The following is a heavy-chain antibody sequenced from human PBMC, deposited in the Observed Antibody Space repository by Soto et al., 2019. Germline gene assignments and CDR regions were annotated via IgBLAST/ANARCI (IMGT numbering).Heavy chain of an antibody. V-gene: IGHV3-11*06. Sequence: PGGSLRLSCGASGFTFTDYHMSWIRQAPGKGLEWVALISETGSHTAYAESVKGRFTISRDNARPSVFLQMNSLRSDDTAVYFCARSLRATSPLTFWGQGTPVTVSS. CDR1: GFTFTDYH. CDR2: ISETGSHT. CDR3: ARSLRATSPLTF. J-gene: IGHJ4*02. D-gene: IGHD7-27*01.